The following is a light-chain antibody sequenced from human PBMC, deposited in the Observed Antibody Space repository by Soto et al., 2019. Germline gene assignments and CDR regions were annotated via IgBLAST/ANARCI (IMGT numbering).Light chain of an antibody. CDR1: QSVSNSH. CDR3: HQRDSWPLT. Sequence: IILKQSPSTLALSPGERATLSCRASQSVSNSHLAWYQLKPGQAPRLLIYGASSRATGIPERFSGSGSGTDFTLTISRLAPEDFEVYYCHQRDSWPLTFGGGTKVDIK. V-gene: IGKV3-20*01. CDR2: GAS. J-gene: IGKJ4*01.